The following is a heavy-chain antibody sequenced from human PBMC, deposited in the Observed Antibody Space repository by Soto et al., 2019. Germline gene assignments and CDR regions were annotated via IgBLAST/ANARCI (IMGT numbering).Heavy chain of an antibody. Sequence: GGSLRLSCAASRFTFDDYAMRWVRQAPGKGLEWVSGINWNSGSIAYADSVKGRFTISRDNAKNSLYLQMNSLRAEDTAFYYCAKDIGGSSWYYFESWGQGTLVTVSS. V-gene: IGHV3-9*01. CDR3: AKDIGGSSWYYFES. CDR1: RFTFDDYA. CDR2: INWNSGSI. J-gene: IGHJ4*02. D-gene: IGHD6-13*01.